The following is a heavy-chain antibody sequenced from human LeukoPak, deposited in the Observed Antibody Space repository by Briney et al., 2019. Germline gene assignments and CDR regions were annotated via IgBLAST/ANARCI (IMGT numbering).Heavy chain of an antibody. Sequence: ASVKVSCKASGYTFTSCGISWLRQAPGQGLEWMGWISAYNGNTNYAQKLQGRVTMTTDTSTSTAYMELRSLRSDDTAVYYCARGAADTGVVWYYYYMDAWGKGTTVTVSS. D-gene: IGHD5-18*01. V-gene: IGHV1-18*01. J-gene: IGHJ6*03. CDR1: GYTFTSCG. CDR3: ARGAADTGVVWYYYYMDA. CDR2: ISAYNGNT.